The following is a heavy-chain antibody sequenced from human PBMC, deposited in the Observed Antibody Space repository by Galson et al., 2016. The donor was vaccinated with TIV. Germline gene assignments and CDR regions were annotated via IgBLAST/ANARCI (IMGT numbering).Heavy chain of an antibody. J-gene: IGHJ4*02. CDR1: GFSFSSYG. CDR3: AKDPRIYGDYLLAYFDY. V-gene: IGHV3-30*18. CDR2: ILYDGSNK. Sequence: SLRLSCAASGFSFSSYGMHWVRQAPGKGLEWVAVILYDGSNKYYADSVKGRFTISRDNSKNTVSLLMNSLRAEDTAVYYCAKDPRIYGDYLLAYFDYWGRGTLVSVSS. D-gene: IGHD4-17*01.